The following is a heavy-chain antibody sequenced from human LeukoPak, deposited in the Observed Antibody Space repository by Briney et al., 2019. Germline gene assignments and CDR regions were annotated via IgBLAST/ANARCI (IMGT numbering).Heavy chain of an antibody. D-gene: IGHD5-18*01. CDR3: ATSSWIQLWPRGWFDP. J-gene: IGHJ5*02. CDR2: INAGNGNT. V-gene: IGHV1-3*01. CDR1: GFTFSSYG. Sequence: PGGSLRLSCAASGFTFSSYGMHWVRQAPGKGLEWMEWINAGNGNTKYSQKFQGRVTITRDTSASTAYMELSSLRSEDTAVYYCATSSWIQLWPRGWFDPWGQGTLVTVSS.